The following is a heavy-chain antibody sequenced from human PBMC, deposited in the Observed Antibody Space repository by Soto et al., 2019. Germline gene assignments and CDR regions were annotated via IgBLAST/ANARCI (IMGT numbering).Heavy chain of an antibody. CDR2: IRRNAYGGTT. CDR3: TRASSLEFDF. J-gene: IGHJ4*02. D-gene: IGHD3-16*01. Sequence: HPGGSLRLSCTTSGFTFGDYALSWVRQAPGKGLEWVGFIRRNAYGGTTDYAASVKGRFTISRDDSKSIAYLQMNSLRTEDTALYYCTRASSLEFDFWGQGTLVTVSS. V-gene: IGHV3-49*04. CDR1: GFTFGDYA.